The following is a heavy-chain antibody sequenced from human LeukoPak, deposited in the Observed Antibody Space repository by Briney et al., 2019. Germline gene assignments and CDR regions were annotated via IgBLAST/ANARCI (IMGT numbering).Heavy chain of an antibody. CDR2: ISWNSGSI. CDR1: GFTFDDYA. CDR3: AKDNSGGYSAIDY. V-gene: IGHV3-9*01. D-gene: IGHD5-18*01. Sequence: QPGRSLRLSCAASGFTFDDYAMHWVRQAPGKGLEWVSGISWNSGSIGYADSVKGRFTISRDNAKNSLYLQMNSLRAEDTALYYCAKDNSGGYSAIDYWGQGTLVTVSS. J-gene: IGHJ4*02.